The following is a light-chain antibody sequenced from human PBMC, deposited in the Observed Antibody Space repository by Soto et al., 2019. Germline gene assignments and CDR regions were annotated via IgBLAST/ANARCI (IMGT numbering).Light chain of an antibody. Sequence: DIQMTQSPPTLSASVGDRVTITCRASQSIRHYLAWYQQMPGKAPKLLIYGASTLQSVVPSRFSGSGSGTEFTLTISSLQPDDFGTYFCQLHNIYSQTFGQGTKVEIK. J-gene: IGKJ1*01. CDR1: QSIRHY. CDR3: QLHNIYSQT. CDR2: GAS. V-gene: IGKV1-5*01.